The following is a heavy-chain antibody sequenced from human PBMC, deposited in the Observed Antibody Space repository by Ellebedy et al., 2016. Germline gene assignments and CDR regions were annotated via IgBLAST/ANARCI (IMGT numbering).Heavy chain of an antibody. CDR1: GGSISSYY. J-gene: IGHJ4*02. Sequence: SETLSLXXTVSGGSISSYYWSWIRQPPGKGLEWIGYIYYSGSTNYNPSLKSRVTISVDTSKNQFSLKLSSVTAADTAVYYCARGGYDFWSGRDYWGQGTLVTVSS. V-gene: IGHV4-59*08. CDR3: ARGGYDFWSGRDY. CDR2: IYYSGST. D-gene: IGHD3-3*01.